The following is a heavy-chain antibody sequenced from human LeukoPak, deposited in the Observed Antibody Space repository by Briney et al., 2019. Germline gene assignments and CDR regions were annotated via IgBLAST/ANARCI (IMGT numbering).Heavy chain of an antibody. V-gene: IGHV5-51*01. CDR2: IYLGDSDT. J-gene: IGHJ6*02. CDR1: GYSFTSYW. D-gene: IGHD6-13*01. Sequence: GESLKFSCKGSGYSFTSYWIGWVRQMPGKGLEWMGIIYLGDSDTRYSPSFQGQATISADTSIRTAYLQCSSLKASATAMYYCATAGTGDYYYYGMDVWGQGTTVTVSS. CDR3: ATAGTGDYYYYGMDV.